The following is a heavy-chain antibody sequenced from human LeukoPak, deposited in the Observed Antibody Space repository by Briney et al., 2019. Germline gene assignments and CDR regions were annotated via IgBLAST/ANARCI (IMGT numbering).Heavy chain of an antibody. V-gene: IGHV1-2*04. CDR1: GYTFTGYY. J-gene: IGHJ5*02. CDR2: INPNSGGT. D-gene: IGHD4/OR15-4a*01. CDR3: ARGGGTIRNWFDP. Sequence: ASVKVSCKASGYTFTGYYMHWVRQAPGQGLEWMGWINPNSGGTNYAQKFQGWVTMTRDTSISTAYMELGRLRSDDTAVYYCARGGGTIRNWFDPWGQGTLVTVSS.